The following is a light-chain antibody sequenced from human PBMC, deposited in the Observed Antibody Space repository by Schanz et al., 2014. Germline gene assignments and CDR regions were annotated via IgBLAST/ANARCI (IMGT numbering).Light chain of an antibody. CDR1: SSDVGGYKY. J-gene: IGLJ2*01. CDR2: DVT. V-gene: IGLV2-8*01. CDR3: TSYAGSNKRV. Sequence: QSALTQPPSASGSPGQSVTISCTGTSSDVGGYKYVSWYQQHPGKAPKLMIYDVTKRPSGVPDRFSGSKSGNTASLTVSGLQAEDEADYYCTSYAGSNKRVFGGGTKLTVL.